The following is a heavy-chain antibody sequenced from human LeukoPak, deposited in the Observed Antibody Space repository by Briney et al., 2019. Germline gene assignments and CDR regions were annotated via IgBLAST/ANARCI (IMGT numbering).Heavy chain of an antibody. D-gene: IGHD1-7*01. Sequence: PSETLSLTCTVSGGSMSSHYWSWIRQPPGKGLEWIGYIYYSGGTNYNPSLKSRVTMSVDTSKNQFSLKLSSVTAADTAVYYCAREQDLELGGPNRFDPWGQGTLVTVSS. V-gene: IGHV4-59*11. CDR3: AREQDLELGGPNRFDP. CDR1: GGSMSSHY. J-gene: IGHJ5*02. CDR2: IYYSGGT.